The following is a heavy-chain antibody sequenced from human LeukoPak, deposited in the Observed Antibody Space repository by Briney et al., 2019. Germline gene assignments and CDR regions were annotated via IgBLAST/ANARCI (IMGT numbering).Heavy chain of an antibody. CDR1: GFTLSHYW. CDR2: INQDGSEK. Sequence: GGSLRLSCAASGFTLSHYWMSWVRQAPGKGLEWVANINQDGSEKYYVVTLKGRFSISRDNAEHSLYLQMNNLRAEDTAVYYCARGDKFSGDYWGRGTLVTVSS. CDR3: ARGDKFSGDY. V-gene: IGHV3-7*04. D-gene: IGHD6-19*01. J-gene: IGHJ4*02.